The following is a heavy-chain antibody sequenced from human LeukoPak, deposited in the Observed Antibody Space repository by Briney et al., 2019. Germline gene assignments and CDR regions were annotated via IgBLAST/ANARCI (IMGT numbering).Heavy chain of an antibody. CDR1: GGSISSYY. D-gene: IGHD3-3*01. CDR2: IYTSGST. J-gene: IGHJ5*02. Sequence: PSETLSLTCTVSGGSISSYYWSWIRQPPGKGLEWIGYIYTSGSTNYNPSLKSRVTISVDTSKNQFSLKLSSVTAADTAVYYCARQGLYYDFWSGQDGGWFDPWGQGTLVTVSS. V-gene: IGHV4-4*09. CDR3: ARQGLYYDFWSGQDGGWFDP.